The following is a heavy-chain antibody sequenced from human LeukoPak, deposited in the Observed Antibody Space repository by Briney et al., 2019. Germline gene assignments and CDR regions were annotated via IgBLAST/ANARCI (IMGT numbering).Heavy chain of an antibody. CDR3: AREWELHRTYYFDY. CDR1: GFTVSSNY. Sequence: GGSLRLSCAASGFTVSSNYMSWVRQAPGKGLEWVSVIYSGGSTYYADSVKGRFTISRDNSKNTLYLQMNSLRAEDTAVYYCAREWELHRTYYFDYWGQGTLVTVSS. V-gene: IGHV3-66*01. D-gene: IGHD1-26*01. CDR2: IYSGGST. J-gene: IGHJ4*02.